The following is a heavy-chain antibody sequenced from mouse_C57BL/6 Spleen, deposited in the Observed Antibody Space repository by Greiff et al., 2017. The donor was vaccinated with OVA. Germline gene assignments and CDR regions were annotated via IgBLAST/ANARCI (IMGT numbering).Heavy chain of an antibody. D-gene: IGHD2-5*01. V-gene: IGHV1-72*01. Sequence: VKQSCKASGYTFTSYWMHWVKQRPGRGLEWIGRIDPNSGGTKYNEKFKSKATLTVDKPSSTAYMQLSSLTSEDSAVYYCARYDSNYDYFDYWGQGTTLTVSS. J-gene: IGHJ2*01. CDR2: IDPNSGGT. CDR1: GYTFTSYW. CDR3: ARYDSNYDYFDY.